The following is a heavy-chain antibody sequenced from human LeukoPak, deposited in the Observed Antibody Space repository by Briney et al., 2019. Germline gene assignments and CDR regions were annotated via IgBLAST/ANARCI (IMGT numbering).Heavy chain of an antibody. Sequence: GGSLRLSCAVSGFSFTNFWMSWVRQAPGRGLEWVANIHPEGSDEYHVESVKGRFTISRDNTKNLLFLQMNGLRVEDTAVYYCARGDAFSGDHWGQGTLVTVSS. CDR1: GFSFTNFW. CDR3: ARGDAFSGDH. V-gene: IGHV3-7*04. CDR2: IHPEGSDE. J-gene: IGHJ4*02.